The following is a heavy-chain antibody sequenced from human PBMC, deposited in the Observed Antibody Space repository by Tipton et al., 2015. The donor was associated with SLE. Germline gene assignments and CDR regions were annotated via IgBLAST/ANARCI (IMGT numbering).Heavy chain of an antibody. CDR3: ARGYGDYSNWFDP. CDR2: IYRSGST. D-gene: IGHD4-17*01. V-gene: IGHV4-38-2*01. CDR1: GYSISSGYY. Sequence: GLVKPSETLSLNCAVSGYSISSGYYWGWIRQPPGKGLEWIGSIYRSGSTYYNPSLKSRVTISVDTSKNQFSLKLSSVTAADTAVYYCARGYGDYSNWFDPWGPGTLVAVSS. J-gene: IGHJ5*02.